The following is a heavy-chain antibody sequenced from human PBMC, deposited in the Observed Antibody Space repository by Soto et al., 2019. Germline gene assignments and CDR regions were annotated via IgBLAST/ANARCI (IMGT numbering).Heavy chain of an antibody. V-gene: IGHV4-59*01. CDR1: GGSISSYY. J-gene: IGHJ6*01. CDR2: IYYSGST. Sequence: PSETLSLTCTVSGGSISSYYWSWIRQPPGKGLEWIGYIYYSGSTNYNPSLKSRVTISVDTSKNQFSLKLSSVTAADMAVYYCARVGCSITSCYGDYQYRMDVWGQGTTVTVSS. D-gene: IGHD2-2*01. CDR3: ARVGCSITSCYGDYQYRMDV.